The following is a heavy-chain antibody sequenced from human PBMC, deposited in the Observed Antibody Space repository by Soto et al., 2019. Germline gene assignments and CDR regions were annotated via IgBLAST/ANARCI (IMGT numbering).Heavy chain of an antibody. CDR3: ARARVRSTTRSFDY. CDR2: IYYSGST. D-gene: IGHD4-4*01. J-gene: IGHJ4*02. V-gene: IGHV4-61*01. CDR1: GGSVSSGSYY. Sequence: QVQLQESGPGLVKPSETLSLTCTVSGGSVSSGSYYWSWIRQPPGKGLEWIGYIYYSGSTNYNPSLQSRVTISVDTSKNQFSLKLSSVTAADTAVYYCARARVRSTTRSFDYWGQGTLVTVSS.